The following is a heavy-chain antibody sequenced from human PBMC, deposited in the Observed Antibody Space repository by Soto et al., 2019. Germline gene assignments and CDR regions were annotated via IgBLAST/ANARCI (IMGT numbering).Heavy chain of an antibody. V-gene: IGHV4-39*01. D-gene: IGHD6-19*01. Sequence: SETLSLTCTVSGDSISSASYFWGWIRQPPGKGLEWIGSVYFVGNSYYNPSLKSRVSISVDASKNQFSLRLSSMTAADTGVYYCARYYRGSGRYFFDYWGQGTLVTVYS. CDR3: ARYYRGSGRYFFDY. J-gene: IGHJ4*02. CDR2: VYFVGNS. CDR1: GDSISSASYF.